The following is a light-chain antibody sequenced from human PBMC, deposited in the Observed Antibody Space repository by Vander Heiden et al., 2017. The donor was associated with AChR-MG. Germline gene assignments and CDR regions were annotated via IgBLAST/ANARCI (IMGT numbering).Light chain of an antibody. Sequence: ENVLTQSPGTLSLSPGARATLACRASQSVSSNYLAWYQQKPGQAPRLLVYGASSRATGIPDRFSGSGSGTDFTLTISRLEPEDFAVYYCQQYGPSLTFGGGTKVEIK. CDR3: QQYGPSLT. CDR2: GAS. CDR1: QSVSSNY. V-gene: IGKV3-20*01. J-gene: IGKJ4*01.